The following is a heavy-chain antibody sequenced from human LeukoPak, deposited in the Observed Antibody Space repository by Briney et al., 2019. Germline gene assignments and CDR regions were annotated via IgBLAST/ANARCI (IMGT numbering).Heavy chain of an antibody. CDR3: ARDNSYYYGSGSYSVDY. CDR1: GGSISSGSYY. CDR2: IYTSGST. J-gene: IGHJ4*02. V-gene: IGHV4-61*02. D-gene: IGHD3-10*01. Sequence: SETLSLTCTVSGGSISSGSYYWSWIRQPAGKGLEWIGRIYTSGSTNYNPSLKSRVTISVDPSKNQFSLKLSSVTAADTAVYYCARDNSYYYGSGSYSVDYWGQGTLVTVSS.